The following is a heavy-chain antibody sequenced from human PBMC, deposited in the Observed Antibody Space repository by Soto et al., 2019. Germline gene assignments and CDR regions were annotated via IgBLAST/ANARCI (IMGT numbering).Heavy chain of an antibody. V-gene: IGHV3-30*03. D-gene: IGHD6-13*01. J-gene: IGHJ4*02. CDR1: GFTFSSYG. CDR2: ISYDGSNK. Sequence: QVQLVESGGGVVQPGRSLRLSCAASGFTFSSYGMHWVRQAPGKGLEWVAVISYDGSNKYYADSVKGRFTISRDNSKNTLYLQMNSVRAEDTAVYYCATTERSSWSLSYFDYWGQGTLVTVSS. CDR3: ATTERSSWSLSYFDY.